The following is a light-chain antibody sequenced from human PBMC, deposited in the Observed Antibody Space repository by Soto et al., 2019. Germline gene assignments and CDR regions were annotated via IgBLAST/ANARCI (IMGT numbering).Light chain of an antibody. CDR2: SNN. Sequence: QSVLIQPPSASGTPGQRVTISCSGSSSNIGGNYVYWYQHLPGTAPKLLIHSNNQRPSGVPDRFSGSKSGTSASLAISGLRSEDEADYYCAAWDDSLIGPVFGTGTKVT. V-gene: IGLV1-47*02. CDR1: SSNIGGNY. CDR3: AAWDDSLIGPV. J-gene: IGLJ1*01.